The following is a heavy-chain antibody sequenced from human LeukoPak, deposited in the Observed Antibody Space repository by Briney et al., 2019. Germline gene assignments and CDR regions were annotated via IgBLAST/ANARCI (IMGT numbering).Heavy chain of an antibody. J-gene: IGHJ4*02. CDR2: ISGSGGST. Sequence: PGASLRLSCAASGFTFSNYAMSWVRQAPGKGLEWVSAISGSGGSTYYADSVKGRFTISRDNSKNTLYLQMNSLRAEDTAVYYCANDLREGFDYWGQGTLVTVSS. CDR1: GFTFSNYA. V-gene: IGHV3-23*01. CDR3: ANDLREGFDY.